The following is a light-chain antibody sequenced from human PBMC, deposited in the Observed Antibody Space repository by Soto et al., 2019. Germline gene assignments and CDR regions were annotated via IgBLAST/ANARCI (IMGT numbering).Light chain of an antibody. J-gene: IGKJ1*01. Sequence: DILLTHSPLSLSVTPGQPASMSCISSQSFLHSDGKTHLYWYLQRPGQPPHLLIYEVSHRFSGVPDRFSGSGSGTDFTLTVSRVEAEDVGVYYCMQTKQLPVTFGQGTKVDIK. V-gene: IGKV2D-29*01. CDR1: QSFLHSDGKTH. CDR3: MQTKQLPVT. CDR2: EVS.